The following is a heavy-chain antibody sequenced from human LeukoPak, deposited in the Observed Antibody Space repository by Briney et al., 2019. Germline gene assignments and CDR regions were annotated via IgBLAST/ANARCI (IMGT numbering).Heavy chain of an antibody. D-gene: IGHD3-22*01. CDR2: IKGDGSEK. J-gene: IGHJ4*02. V-gene: IGHV3-7*01. CDR1: GFTLSGCF. Sequence: GGSLRLSCAASGFTLSGCFMSWVRQAPGEGLEWVASIKGDGSEKYYVDSVKGRFTISRDNAKNSLYLQMNSLRAEDTAVYYCARDRGWRSSGYYLYYFDFWGQGTLVTVSS. CDR3: ARDRGWRSSGYYLYYFDF.